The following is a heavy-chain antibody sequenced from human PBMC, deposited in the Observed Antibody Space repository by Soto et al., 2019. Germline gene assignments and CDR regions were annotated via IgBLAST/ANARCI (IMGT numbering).Heavy chain of an antibody. Sequence: PGGSQRLSCAASGFTFRSYGMHWVRQAPGKGLEWVAVISYDGSNKYYADSVKGRFTISRDNSKNTLYLQMNSLRAEDTAVYYCAKDSYEYSYGYSFDYWGQGTLVTVSS. D-gene: IGHD5-18*01. J-gene: IGHJ4*02. CDR3: AKDSYEYSYGYSFDY. CDR2: ISYDGSNK. V-gene: IGHV3-30*18. CDR1: GFTFRSYG.